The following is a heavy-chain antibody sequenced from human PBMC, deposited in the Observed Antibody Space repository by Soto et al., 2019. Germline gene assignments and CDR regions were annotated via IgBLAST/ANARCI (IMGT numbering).Heavy chain of an antibody. CDR2: INHSGST. J-gene: IGHJ6*02. Sequence: LSLTCAVYGGSFSGYYWSWIRQPPGKGLEWIGEINHSGSTNYNPSLKSRVTISVDTSKNQFSLKLSSVTAADTAVYYCASGITMVRGYYYGMEVWGQGTTVTGS. CDR1: GGSFSGYY. V-gene: IGHV4-34*01. D-gene: IGHD3-10*01. CDR3: ASGITMVRGYYYGMEV.